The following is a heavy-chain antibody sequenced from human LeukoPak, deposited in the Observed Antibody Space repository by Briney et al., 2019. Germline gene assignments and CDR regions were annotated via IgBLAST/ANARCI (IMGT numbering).Heavy chain of an antibody. CDR2: IYYIGTT. J-gene: IGHJ6*02. V-gene: IGHV4-59*01. CDR3: ARSYDSSGYYYYGMDV. CDR1: GGSISSYY. Sequence: SETLSLTCTVPGGSISSYYWSWIRQPPGEGLERSWHIYYIGTTAYSPSLKSRVTISVDTSKNQFSLKLSSVTAADTAVYYCARSYDSSGYYYYGMDVWGQGHTVTVSS. D-gene: IGHD3-22*01.